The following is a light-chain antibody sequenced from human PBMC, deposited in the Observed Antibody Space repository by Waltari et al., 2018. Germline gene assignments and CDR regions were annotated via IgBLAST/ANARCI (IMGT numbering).Light chain of an antibody. J-gene: IGLJ2*01. V-gene: IGLV2-14*03. CDR3: SSYSSSTTPLI. CDR2: DVS. CDR1: SRDVGVYNY. Sequence: QSALTQPASVSGSPGPSITTSCIGTSRDVGVYNYVLWYQQHPGKPQKRMIYDVSNRPSGVSSRFSGSKSGNTASLTISGLQAEDEADYYCSSYSSSTTPLIFGGGTKLTVL.